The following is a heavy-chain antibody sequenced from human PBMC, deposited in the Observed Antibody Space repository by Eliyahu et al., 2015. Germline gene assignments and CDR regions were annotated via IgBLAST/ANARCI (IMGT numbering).Heavy chain of an antibody. J-gene: IGHJ4*02. CDR1: GGSVSSGSYF. CDR2: SHYSGST. CDR3: ARAGYSYDSSGYRYYFDY. Sequence: QVQLQESGPGPVTPSQTLSLTCTVSGGSVSSGSYFWSWIRQHPGKGLXWIGYSHYSGSTYYNPSLKSRITISIDTSTNRFSLKLSSVTAADTAVYYCARAGYSYDSSGYRYYFDYWGQGTLVTVSS. V-gene: IGHV4-31*03. D-gene: IGHD3-22*01.